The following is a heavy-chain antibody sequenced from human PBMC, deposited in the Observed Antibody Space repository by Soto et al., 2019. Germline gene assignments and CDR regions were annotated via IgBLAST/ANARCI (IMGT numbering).Heavy chain of an antibody. D-gene: IGHD2-2*03. J-gene: IGHJ4*02. CDR3: ARVYGYAYPNDY. Sequence: EVQLVESGGGLVNPVWSLRLSCAASGFNFSSYGMNWVRQAPGKGLEWVSSITSNNDYIYYADSVKGRFTISRDNAKNSLYLKMNSLRADDAAVYYCARVYGYAYPNDYWGQGTLVTVSS. CDR2: ITSNNDYI. CDR1: GFNFSSYG. V-gene: IGHV3-21*01.